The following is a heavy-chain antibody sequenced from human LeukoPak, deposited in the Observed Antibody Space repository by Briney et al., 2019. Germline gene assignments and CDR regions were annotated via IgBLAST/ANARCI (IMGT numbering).Heavy chain of an antibody. Sequence: QPGGSLRLSCAASGFTFSSYAMSWVRQAPGKGLEWVSAISGSGGSTYYADSVKGRFTISRDNSKNTLYLQMNSLRAEDTAVYYCAKDSSGSYYPSSVYWGQGTLVTVSS. J-gene: IGHJ4*02. CDR1: GFTFSSYA. D-gene: IGHD1-26*01. CDR3: AKDSSGSYYPSSVY. V-gene: IGHV3-23*01. CDR2: ISGSGGST.